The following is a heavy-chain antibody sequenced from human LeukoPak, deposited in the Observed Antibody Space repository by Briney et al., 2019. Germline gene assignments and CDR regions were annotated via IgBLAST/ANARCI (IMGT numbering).Heavy chain of an antibody. CDR3: ARRNGQDIVATFRRRYYFDY. CDR1: GGSFSGYY. CDR2: INHSGST. D-gene: IGHD5-12*01. V-gene: IGHV4-34*01. J-gene: IGHJ4*02. Sequence: SETLSLTCAVYGGSFSGYYWSWIRQPPGKGLEWIGEINHSGSTNYNPSLKSRVTISINTSKNQFSLKLSSVTAADTAVYYCARRNGQDIVATFRRRYYFDYWGQGTLVTVSS.